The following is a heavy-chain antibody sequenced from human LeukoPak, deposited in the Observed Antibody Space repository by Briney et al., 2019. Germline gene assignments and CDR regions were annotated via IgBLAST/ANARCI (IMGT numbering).Heavy chain of an antibody. CDR2: ICSGGST. CDR3: ARVSTLSFFYYYYYMDV. D-gene: IGHD3-16*02. V-gene: IGHV3-66*01. Sequence: GGSLRLSCAASEFSVGSNYMTWVRQAPGKGLEWVSLICSGGSTYYADSVKGRFTISRDNFKNTLYLQMNSLRAEDTAVYYCARVSTLSFFYYYYYMDVWGQGTLVTVSS. CDR1: EFSVGSNY. J-gene: IGHJ6*03.